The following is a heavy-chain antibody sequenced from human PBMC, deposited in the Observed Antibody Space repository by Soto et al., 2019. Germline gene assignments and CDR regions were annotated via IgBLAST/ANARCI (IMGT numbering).Heavy chain of an antibody. V-gene: IGHV1-46*01. CDR3: ASAHTRGGRRNWFDP. J-gene: IGHJ5*02. CDR1: GYTFTSYY. Sequence: ASVKVSCKASGYTFTSYYMHWVRQAPGQGLEWMGIINPSGGSTSHAQKFQGRVTMTRDTSTSTVYMELSSLRSEDTAVYYCASAHTRGGRRNWFDPWGQGXLVTVYS. CDR2: INPSGGST. D-gene: IGHD1-1*01.